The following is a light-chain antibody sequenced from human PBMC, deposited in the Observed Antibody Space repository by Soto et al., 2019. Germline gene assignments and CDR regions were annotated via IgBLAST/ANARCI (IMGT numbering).Light chain of an antibody. CDR3: QQSYSMVT. J-gene: IGKJ2*01. V-gene: IGKV1-39*01. CDR1: QDINIF. Sequence: DIQMSQSPSSLSASVGDRVTITCRASQDINIFLNWYQQKPGKAPKLLIYASYTLASGVPSRFSASGSGTHFSLTISSLQPEDFATYFCQQSYSMVTFGQGTNIEI. CDR2: ASY.